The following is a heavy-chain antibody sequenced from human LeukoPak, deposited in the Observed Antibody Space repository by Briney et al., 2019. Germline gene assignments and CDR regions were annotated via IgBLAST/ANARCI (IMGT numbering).Heavy chain of an antibody. J-gene: IGHJ4*02. CDR1: GFTFSSYW. CDR2: IKQDGSER. D-gene: IGHD6-6*01. CDR3: TTHRGYSSSAIFDY. Sequence: GGSLRLSCAASGFTFSSYWMSWVRQAPGKGLEWVANIKQDGSERYYVDSVKGRFTISRDNAKNSLYLHMNSLKIEDAGVYYCTTHRGYSSSAIFDYWGQGTLVTVSS. V-gene: IGHV3-7*03.